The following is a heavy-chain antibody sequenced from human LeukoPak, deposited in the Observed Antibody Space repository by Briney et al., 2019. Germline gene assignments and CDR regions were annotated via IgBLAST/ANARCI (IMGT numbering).Heavy chain of an antibody. D-gene: IGHD3-22*01. Sequence: ASVKVSCKASGYTFTSYYMHWVRQAPGQGLEWMGIINPSGGSTSYAQKFQGRVTMTRDMSTSTVYMELSSLRSEDTAVYYCAGETPYYYDSSGYPDRLFDYWGQGTLVTVSS. CDR3: AGETPYYYDSSGYPDRLFDY. J-gene: IGHJ4*02. CDR2: INPSGGST. V-gene: IGHV1-46*01. CDR1: GYTFTSYY.